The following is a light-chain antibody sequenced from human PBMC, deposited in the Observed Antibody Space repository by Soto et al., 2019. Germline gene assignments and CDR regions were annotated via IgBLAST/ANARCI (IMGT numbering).Light chain of an antibody. CDR2: DIS. CDR3: FLTYRGSRV. CDR1: TGAVTSGHY. V-gene: IGLV7-46*01. Sequence: QAVVTQEPSLTVSPGGTVTLTCGSSTGAVTSGHYPYWFQQKPGQAPRTLIYDISKKHSWTPARFSGSLLGGKAALTLSGAQPEDEADYYCFLTYRGSRVFGGGTKLTVL. J-gene: IGLJ2*01.